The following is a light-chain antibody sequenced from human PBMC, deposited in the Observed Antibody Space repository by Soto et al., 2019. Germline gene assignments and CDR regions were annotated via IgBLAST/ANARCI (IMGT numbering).Light chain of an antibody. CDR2: GSS. Sequence: DMVMTQSPAPLSVSPGARATLSCRASQSVSSSLAWYQQKPGRSPRLLIYGSSTRAIGIPAMFSGSGSGTEFTLTSSSLPSEDVAVYYCLQYNSWWTFGQGTKVEIK. V-gene: IGKV3-15*01. CDR1: QSVSSS. CDR3: LQYNSWWT. J-gene: IGKJ1*01.